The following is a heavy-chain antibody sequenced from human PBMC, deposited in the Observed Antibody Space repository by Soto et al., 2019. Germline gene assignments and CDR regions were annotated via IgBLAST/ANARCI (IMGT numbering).Heavy chain of an antibody. CDR1: GGSISSGGYY. CDR3: ASFGSSSWNWFDP. D-gene: IGHD6-6*01. Sequence: QVQLQESGPGLVQPSQTLSLTCTVSGGSISSGGYYWSWIRQHPGKGLEWIGYIYYTGSAYYNPSLESRVTISVDTSKNQFSLKLSTVTAADTAVYYCASFGSSSWNWFDPWGQGTLVTVSS. V-gene: IGHV4-31*03. CDR2: IYYTGSA. J-gene: IGHJ5*02.